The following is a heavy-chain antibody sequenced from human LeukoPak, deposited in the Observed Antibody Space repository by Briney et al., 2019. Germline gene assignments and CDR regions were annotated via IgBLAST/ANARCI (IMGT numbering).Heavy chain of an antibody. D-gene: IGHD3-9*01. J-gene: IGHJ3*02. CDR1: GFRFSDYG. CDR2: LYSGGGA. Sequence: PGGSLRLSCVASGFRFSDYGMHWVRQAPGKGLEWVSVLYSGGGAYYADSVKDRFTISRDYSQNTLLLQMNSLRAEDTALYYCARGKTSDDIIEDAFDIWGQGTMVAVSS. CDR3: ARGKTSDDIIEDAFDI. V-gene: IGHV3-NL1*01.